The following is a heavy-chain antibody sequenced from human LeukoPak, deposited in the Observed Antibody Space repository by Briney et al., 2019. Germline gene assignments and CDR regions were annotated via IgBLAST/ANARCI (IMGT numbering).Heavy chain of an antibody. J-gene: IGHJ4*02. V-gene: IGHV3-23*01. CDR3: AKNCGGDCYSGDFDH. D-gene: IGHD2-21*02. CDR2: ISGSGGST. Sequence: GGSLRLSCAASGFTFSSYAMSWVRQAPGKGLEWVSAISGSGGSTYYADSVKGRFTISRDNSKNTLYLQMNSPRAEDTAVYYCAKNCGGDCYSGDFDHWGQGTLVTVSS. CDR1: GFTFSSYA.